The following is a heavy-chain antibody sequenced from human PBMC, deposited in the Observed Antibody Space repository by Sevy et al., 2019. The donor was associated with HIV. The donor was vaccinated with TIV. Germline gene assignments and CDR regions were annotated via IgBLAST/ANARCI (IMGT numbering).Heavy chain of an antibody. Sequence: GGSLRLSCAASGFTFSTYNMNWVRQAPGKGLEWVSYISSRSNIIYYADSVKGRFTSSRDNAKNSLYLQMNSLRDEDTAVYYCARELRGTRWVDPWGQGTLVTVSS. V-gene: IGHV3-48*02. CDR2: ISSRSNII. CDR3: ARELRGTRWVDP. CDR1: GFTFSTYN. J-gene: IGHJ5*02. D-gene: IGHD3-10*01.